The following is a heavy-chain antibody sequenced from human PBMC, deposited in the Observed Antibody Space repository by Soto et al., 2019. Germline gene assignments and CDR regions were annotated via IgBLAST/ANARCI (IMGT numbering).Heavy chain of an antibody. V-gene: IGHV1-2*02. D-gene: IGHD3-9*01. J-gene: IGHJ4*02. CDR2: LSPTTGGT. CDR3: ARPPGYVTDWYYFDT. Sequence: GASVKVSCKTSGNTLTSFYIHWVRQAPGQGLEWVGRLSPTTGGTNYAQHFQGRVTVTWDMSTFTAYMELSSRIYEDTAVYYCARPPGYVTDWYYFDTWGQGTQVTVSS. CDR1: GNTLTSFY.